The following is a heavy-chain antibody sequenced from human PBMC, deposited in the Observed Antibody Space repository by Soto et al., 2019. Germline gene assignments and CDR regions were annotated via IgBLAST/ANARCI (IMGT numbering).Heavy chain of an antibody. D-gene: IGHD3-22*01. J-gene: IGHJ4*02. V-gene: IGHV1-69*06. CDR2: IVPNVGTV. Sequence: QLVQSGAEVKKPGSSVKVSCKASGGTLSSFINYPINWVRQAPGQGLEWMGGIVPNVGTVNYAQKFQGSVTLSADKSTGTAYMELSSLRSEDTALYYCARRDTSGFLRYFDNWGQGTLVTVSS. CDR1: GGTLSSFINYP. CDR3: ARRDTSGFLRYFDN.